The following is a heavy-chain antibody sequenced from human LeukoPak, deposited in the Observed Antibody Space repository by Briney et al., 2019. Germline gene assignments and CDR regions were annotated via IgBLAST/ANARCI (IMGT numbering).Heavy chain of an antibody. CDR3: ASDIVVVTAISPPSY. J-gene: IGHJ4*02. CDR2: IIPILGIA. D-gene: IGHD2-21*02. Sequence: SVKVSCKASGGTFSSYAISWVRQAPGQGLEWMGRIIPILGIANYAQKFQGRVTITADKSTSTAYTELSSLRSEDTAVYYCASDIVVVTAISPPSYWGQGTLVTVSS. V-gene: IGHV1-69*04. CDR1: GGTFSSYA.